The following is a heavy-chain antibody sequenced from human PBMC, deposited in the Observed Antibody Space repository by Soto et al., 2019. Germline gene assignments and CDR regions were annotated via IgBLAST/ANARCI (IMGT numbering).Heavy chain of an antibody. J-gene: IGHJ6*02. D-gene: IGHD5-12*01. CDR2: IWYDGSLQ. CDR1: GFSFENYG. Sequence: QVQMVESGGGVVQPGRSLRLSCAASGFSFENYGMHWVRQAPGRGLEWVAIIWYDGSLQYYAAAVKGQFTISRDNSKHALNLERNSLRAEDTAVYYCANLWGDGYNLGQDYNGMAVWGQGATVIVS. CDR3: ANLWGDGYNLGQDYNGMAV. V-gene: IGHV3-33*06.